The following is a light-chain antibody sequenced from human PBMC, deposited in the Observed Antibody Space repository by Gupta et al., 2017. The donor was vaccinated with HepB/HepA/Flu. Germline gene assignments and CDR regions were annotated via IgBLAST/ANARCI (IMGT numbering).Light chain of an antibody. V-gene: IGLV1-44*01. J-gene: IGLJ3*02. Sequence: QFVLTQPPSVSGTPGQRVTVSCSGGSSNIESNTVNWYQQLPGTAPKLLMYYNNQRPSGVPDRFSGSKSGTSASLAISGLQSEDEADYYCAAWDDSLNGWVFGGGTKVTVL. CDR1: SSNIESNT. CDR2: YNN. CDR3: AAWDDSLNGWV.